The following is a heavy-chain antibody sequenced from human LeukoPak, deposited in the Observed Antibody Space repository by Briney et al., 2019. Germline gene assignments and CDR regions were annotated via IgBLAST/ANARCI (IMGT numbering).Heavy chain of an antibody. CDR1: GFTFSSYA. J-gene: IGHJ3*02. CDR2: ISSNGGST. CDR3: VKDSGYDSSGYYAFDI. Sequence: PGRSLRLSCAASGFTFSSYAMHWVRQAPGKGLEYVSAISSNGGSTYYADSVKGRFTISRDNSKNTLYLQMSSLRAEDTAVYYCVKDSGYDSSGYYAFDIWGQGTMVTVSS. V-gene: IGHV3-64D*06. D-gene: IGHD3-22*01.